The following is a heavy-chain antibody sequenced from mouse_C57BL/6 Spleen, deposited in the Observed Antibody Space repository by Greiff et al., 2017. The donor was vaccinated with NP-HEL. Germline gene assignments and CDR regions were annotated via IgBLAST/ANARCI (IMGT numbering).Heavy chain of an antibody. Sequence: EVQLQQSGPELVKPGDSVKISCKASGYSFTGYFMNWVMQSHGKSLEWIGRINPYNGDTFYNQKFKGKATLTVDKSSSTAHMELRSLTSEDSAVYYCARLITTVVEDYAMDYWGQGTSVTVSS. D-gene: IGHD1-1*01. CDR3: ARLITTVVEDYAMDY. V-gene: IGHV1-20*01. J-gene: IGHJ4*01. CDR1: GYSFTGYF. CDR2: INPYNGDT.